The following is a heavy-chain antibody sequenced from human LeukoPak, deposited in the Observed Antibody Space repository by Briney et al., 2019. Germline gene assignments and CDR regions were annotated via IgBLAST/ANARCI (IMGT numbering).Heavy chain of an antibody. J-gene: IGHJ4*02. CDR2: VSYEGSRR. D-gene: IGHD5-12*01. Sequence: GGSLRLSCTASGFTFRNYGMNWVCQTPDKGLEWVAGVSYEGSRRYTADSVNGRFIVSRDNSKDTLYLQMNSLRAEDTAVYYCARNENSGWGYFDYWGQGTLVTVSS. CDR3: ARNENSGWGYFDY. CDR1: GFTFRNYG. V-gene: IGHV3-30*03.